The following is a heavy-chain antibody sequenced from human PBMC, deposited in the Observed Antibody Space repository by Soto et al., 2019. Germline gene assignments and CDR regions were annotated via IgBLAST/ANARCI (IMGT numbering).Heavy chain of an antibody. CDR3: ARAIRYCSSTSCYKRYGMDV. Sequence: ASVKVSCKASGYTFTGYYMHWVRQAPGQGLEWMGWINPNSGGTNYAQKFQGWVTMTRDTSISTAYMELSRLRSDDTAVYYCARAIRYCSSTSCYKRYGMDVWGQGTTVTVSS. CDR2: INPNSGGT. V-gene: IGHV1-2*04. J-gene: IGHJ6*02. CDR1: GYTFTGYY. D-gene: IGHD2-2*02.